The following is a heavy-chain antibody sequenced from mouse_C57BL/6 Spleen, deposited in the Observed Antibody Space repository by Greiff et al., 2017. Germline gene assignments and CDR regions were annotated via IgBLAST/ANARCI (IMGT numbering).Heavy chain of an antibody. V-gene: IGHV5-4*01. CDR3: ARASYEGDY. D-gene: IGHD2-3*01. CDR2: ISDGGSYT. J-gene: IGHJ2*01. Sequence: EVQLVESGGGLVKPGGSLKLSCAASGFTFSSYAMSWVRQTPEKRLEWVATISDGGSYTYYPDNVKGRFTISRDNAKNNLYLQMSHLKSEDTAMYYCARASYEGDYWGKGTTLTVSS. CDR1: GFTFSSYA.